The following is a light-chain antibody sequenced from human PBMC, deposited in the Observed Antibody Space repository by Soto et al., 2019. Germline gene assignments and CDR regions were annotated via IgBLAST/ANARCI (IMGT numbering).Light chain of an antibody. V-gene: IGKV3-15*01. J-gene: IGKJ1*01. Sequence: EIVMTQSPATLSVSPGERATLSCRASQSVSSNLAWYQQKPGQAPRLLIYGAFTRATGIPARLSGSGSGTEFPLANSSMQSEDFAVSYCQQYNNWPPWTFGQGTEVEIK. CDR3: QQYNNWPPWT. CDR1: QSVSSN. CDR2: GAF.